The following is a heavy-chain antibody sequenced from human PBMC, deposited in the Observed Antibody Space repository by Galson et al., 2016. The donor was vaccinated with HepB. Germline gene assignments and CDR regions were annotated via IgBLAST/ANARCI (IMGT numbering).Heavy chain of an antibody. D-gene: IGHD3-16*02. V-gene: IGHV3-13*01. CDR2: IGTAGDT. CDR1: GFTFSSYD. CDR3: ARGTSDYVWGNYRYTGVFDP. Sequence: SLRLSCAASGFTFSSYDMHWVRQATGKGLEWVSVIGTAGDTSYLDSVTGRFTISRENAKNSLYLQMNSLRAGDTAVYYCARGTSDYVWGNYRYTGVFDPWGQGILVTVSS. J-gene: IGHJ5*02.